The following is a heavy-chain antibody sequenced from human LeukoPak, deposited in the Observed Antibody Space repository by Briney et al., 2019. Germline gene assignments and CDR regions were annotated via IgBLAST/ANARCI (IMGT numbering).Heavy chain of an antibody. V-gene: IGHV3-48*03. J-gene: IGHJ6*02. Sequence: GGSLRLSCAASGFTFSSYEMNWVRQAPGKGLEWISYISSSGTTIYYADSVKGRFTISRDNTKNSVSLQMNSLGAEDTAVYYCARSYFFYYGLDVWGQGTTVTVSS. CDR1: GFTFSSYE. CDR3: ARSYFFYYGLDV. CDR2: ISSSGTTI.